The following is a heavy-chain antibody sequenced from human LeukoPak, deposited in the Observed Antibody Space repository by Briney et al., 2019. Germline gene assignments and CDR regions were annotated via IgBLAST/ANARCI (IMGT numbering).Heavy chain of an antibody. CDR1: GGSISSSSYY. CDR2: IYYSGST. Sequence: SETLSLTCTVSGGSISSSSYYWGWIRQPPGKGLEWIGSIYYSGSTYYNPSLKSRVTISVDTSENQFSLKLSSVTAADTAVYYCARSGVMRSSIAARLDFDYWGQGTLVTVSS. CDR3: ARSGVMRSSIAARLDFDY. J-gene: IGHJ4*02. D-gene: IGHD6-6*01. V-gene: IGHV4-39*01.